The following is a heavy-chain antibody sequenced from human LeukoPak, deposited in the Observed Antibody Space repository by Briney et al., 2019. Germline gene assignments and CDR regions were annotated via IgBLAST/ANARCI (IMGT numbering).Heavy chain of an antibody. Sequence: SETLSLTCAVYGGSFSGYYWSWIRQPPGKGLEWIGEINHSGSTNYNPSLKSRVTISVDTSKNQFSLKLSSVTAADTAVYYCARGRGGRYFDWLLSPSCFDYWGQGALVTVSS. D-gene: IGHD3-9*01. J-gene: IGHJ4*02. V-gene: IGHV4-34*01. CDR3: ARGRGGRYFDWLLSPSCFDY. CDR1: GGSFSGYY. CDR2: INHSGST.